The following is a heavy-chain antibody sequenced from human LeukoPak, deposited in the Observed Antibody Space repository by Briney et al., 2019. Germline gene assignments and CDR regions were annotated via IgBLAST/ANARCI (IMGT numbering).Heavy chain of an antibody. CDR3: ARSGGVITVAPFDC. D-gene: IGHD4-23*01. Sequence: AGGSLRLSCAISGFSVSSKYMSWVRQPPGKGPEWVSVIYNDGSTYYADSVKGRFTISRDNSKNTLLLQMNSLGAEDTAIYYCARSGGVITVAPFDCWGQGSLVTVS. CDR1: GFSVSSKY. V-gene: IGHV3-53*01. CDR2: IYNDGST. J-gene: IGHJ4*02.